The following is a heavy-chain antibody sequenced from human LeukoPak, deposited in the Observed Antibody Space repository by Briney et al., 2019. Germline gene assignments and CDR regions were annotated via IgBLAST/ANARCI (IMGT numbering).Heavy chain of an antibody. CDR2: ISSSGSTI. CDR3: VKDRKSRDLDSLDI. V-gene: IGHV3-11*01. CDR1: GFTFSDYY. Sequence: PGGSLRLSCAASGFTFSDYYMSWIRQAPGKGLEWVSYISSSGSTIYYADSVKGRFTISRDNVKNSLSLQMNGLRAEDTALYYCVKDRKSRDLDSLDIWGQGTMVTVSS. J-gene: IGHJ3*02. D-gene: IGHD5-24*01.